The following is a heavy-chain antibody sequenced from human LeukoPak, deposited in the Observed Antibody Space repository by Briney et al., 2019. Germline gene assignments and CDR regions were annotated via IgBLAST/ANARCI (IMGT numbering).Heavy chain of an antibody. CDR2: VIPIFGTA. V-gene: IGHV1-69*01. CDR3: ARDPLYSGYDYDYYYGMDV. J-gene: IGHJ6*04. CDR1: GGTFSSYA. D-gene: IGHD5-12*01. Sequence: SVKVSCKASGGTFSSYAISWVRQAPGQGLEWMGGVIPIFGTANYAQKFQGRVTITADESTSTAYMELSSLRSEDTAVYYCARDPLYSGYDYDYYYGMDVWGKGTTVTVSS.